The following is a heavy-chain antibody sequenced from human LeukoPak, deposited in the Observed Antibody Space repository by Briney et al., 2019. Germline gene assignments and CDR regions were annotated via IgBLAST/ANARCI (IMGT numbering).Heavy chain of an antibody. CDR1: GGSISSYY. CDR2: IYYSGST. Sequence: PSETLSLTCTVSGGSISSYYWSWIRQPPGKGLEWIGYIYYSGSTNYNPSLKSRVTISVDTSKNQFSLKLSSVTAADTAVYYCARHVTMVRGVLKNYYYYHMDVWGKGTTVTISS. D-gene: IGHD3-10*01. V-gene: IGHV4-59*08. CDR3: ARHVTMVRGVLKNYYYYHMDV. J-gene: IGHJ6*03.